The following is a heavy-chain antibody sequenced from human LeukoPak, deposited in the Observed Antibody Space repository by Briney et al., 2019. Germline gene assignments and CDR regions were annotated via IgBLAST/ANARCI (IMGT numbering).Heavy chain of an antibody. Sequence: GASVTVSCKASGYTFTGYYMHWVRQAPGQGLEWMGWINPNSGGTNYAQKFQGRVTMTRDTSISTAYMELSRLRSDDTAVYYCARDRDYGSGSYPWFDPWGQGTLVTVSS. V-gene: IGHV1-2*02. D-gene: IGHD3-10*01. CDR3: ARDRDYGSGSYPWFDP. CDR2: INPNSGGT. CDR1: GYTFTGYY. J-gene: IGHJ5*02.